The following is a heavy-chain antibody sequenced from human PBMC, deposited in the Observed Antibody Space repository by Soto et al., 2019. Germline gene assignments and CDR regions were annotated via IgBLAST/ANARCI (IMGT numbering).Heavy chain of an antibody. Sequence: GASVKVSCKASGYTFTSYGMHWVRQAPGQSLEWMGWINAGNGNTKYSQKFQGRVTITRDTSASTEYMELSSLRSEDTAVYYCAREYYYNSSGSADYWGQGTLVTVSS. J-gene: IGHJ4*02. CDR2: INAGNGNT. CDR1: GYTFTSYG. CDR3: AREYYYNSSGSADY. V-gene: IGHV1-3*01. D-gene: IGHD3-22*01.